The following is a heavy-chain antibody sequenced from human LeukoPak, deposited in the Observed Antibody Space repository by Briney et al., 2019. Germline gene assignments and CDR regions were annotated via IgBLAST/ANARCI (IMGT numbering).Heavy chain of an antibody. J-gene: IGHJ5*02. CDR3: AKDRQWLARSTLGS. V-gene: IGHV3-23*01. D-gene: IGHD6-19*01. CDR1: GFTFSSYA. Sequence: RGSLRLSCAASGFTFSSYAISWVPQAPGKGLERVSAISGSGVSTYYPDSVKGRFTISRDNSKNTLYLQMNRLRAEDTAVYYCAKDRQWLARSTLGSWGQGTLVTVSS. CDR2: ISGSGVST.